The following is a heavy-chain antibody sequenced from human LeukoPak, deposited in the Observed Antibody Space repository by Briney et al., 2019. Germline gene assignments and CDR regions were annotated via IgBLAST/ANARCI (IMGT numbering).Heavy chain of an antibody. CDR2: ISYDGSSK. V-gene: IGHV3-30*03. CDR3: SSLGLAVAPNWVDP. Sequence: PGRSLRLPCAASGFTFSSYGIHWVRQAPGKGLEWVAVISYDGSSKYYADSVKGRFTISRDNFKNTLYLQMNSLKPEDTAVYYCSSLGLAVAPNWVDPWGQGTLVTVSP. D-gene: IGHD6-19*01. J-gene: IGHJ5*02. CDR1: GFTFSSYG.